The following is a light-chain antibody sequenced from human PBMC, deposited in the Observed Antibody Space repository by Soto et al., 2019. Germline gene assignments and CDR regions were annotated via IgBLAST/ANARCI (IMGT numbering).Light chain of an antibody. CDR2: GAS. CDR3: QHYGSSSYT. J-gene: IGKJ2*01. V-gene: IGKV3-20*01. Sequence: EIVLTQSPGTLSLSPGERATLSCRASQSVSSSYLAWYQQKPGQAPRLLIYGASSRATGIPDKFSGSGFGTDFTLTITRLEPEDFALYYCQHYGSSSYTFGQGTKLEIK. CDR1: QSVSSSY.